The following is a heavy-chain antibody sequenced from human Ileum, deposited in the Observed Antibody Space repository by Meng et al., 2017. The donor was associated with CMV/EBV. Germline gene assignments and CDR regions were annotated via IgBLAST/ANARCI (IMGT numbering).Heavy chain of an antibody. CDR1: GGSISNYKW. CDR2: VSHTGTT. J-gene: IGHJ5*02. CDR3: AKKNPGSPARFDP. V-gene: IGHV4-4*01. D-gene: IGHD1-26*01. Sequence: CTGSGGSISNYKWWTWFRQSPGKGLEWIGEVSHTGTTQYNPSLKSRVVISVDESKNQFSLKLSSVSAADTAVYSCAKKNPGSPARFDPWGQGILVTVSS.